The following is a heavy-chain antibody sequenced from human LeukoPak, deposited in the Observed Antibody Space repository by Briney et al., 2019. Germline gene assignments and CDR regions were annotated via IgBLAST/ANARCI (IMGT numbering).Heavy chain of an antibody. CDR1: GGTFSSYA. CDR2: IIPILGIA. V-gene: IGHV1-69*04. D-gene: IGHD5-18*01. Sequence: GASVKVSCKASGGTFSSYAISWVRQAPGQGLEWMGRIIPILGIANYAQKFQGRVTITADKSTSTAYMELRSLRSDDTAVYYCARDPVDTAGLSDYWGQGTLVTVSS. CDR3: ARDPVDTAGLSDY. J-gene: IGHJ4*02.